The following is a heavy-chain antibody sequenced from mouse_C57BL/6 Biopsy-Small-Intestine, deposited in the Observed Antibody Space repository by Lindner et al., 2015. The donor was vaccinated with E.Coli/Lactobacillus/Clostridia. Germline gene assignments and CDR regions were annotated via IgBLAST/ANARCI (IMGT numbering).Heavy chain of an antibody. CDR1: GYSFTGYY. CDR2: INPSTGGT. J-gene: IGHJ3*01. CDR3: ARSFEHGSSYKAWFAY. V-gene: IGHV1-42*01. Sequence: VQLQESGAEVVRPGTSVKMSCKTSGYSFTGYYMNWVKQSPEKSLEWIGEINPSTGGTTYNQNFKGKATMTVDKSSSTAFMELKSLTSEDSAVYYCARSFEHGSSYKAWFAYWGQGTLVTVSA. D-gene: IGHD1-1*01.